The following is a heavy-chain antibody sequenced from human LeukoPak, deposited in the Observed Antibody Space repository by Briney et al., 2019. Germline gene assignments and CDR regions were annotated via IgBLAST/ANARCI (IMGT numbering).Heavy chain of an antibody. V-gene: IGHV3-30*04. CDR1: GFTFSSYA. CDR2: ISYDGSNK. D-gene: IGHD3-10*01. CDR3: ARVGFGESPFDY. J-gene: IGHJ4*02. Sequence: GGSLRLSCAASGFTFSSYAMHWVRQAPGKGLEWVAVISYDGSNKYYADSVKGRFTISRDNSKNTLYLQMNSLRAEDTAVYYCARVGFGESPFDYWGQGTLVIVSS.